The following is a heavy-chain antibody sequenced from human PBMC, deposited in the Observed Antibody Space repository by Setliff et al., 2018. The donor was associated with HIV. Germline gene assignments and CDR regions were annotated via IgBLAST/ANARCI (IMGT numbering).Heavy chain of an antibody. CDR1: GDTFSSYA. CDR2: IIPVLGLS. V-gene: IGHV1-69*10. Sequence: ASVKVSCKASGDTFSSYAISWVRQAPGQGLEWMGGIIPVLGLSYYAQKFKGRVTITEDESTRTAYMEMSNLRSEDTALYYCARGPLYGYDRGYFDYWGQGTLVTVSS. CDR3: ARGPLYGYDRGYFDY. D-gene: IGHD5-12*01. J-gene: IGHJ4*02.